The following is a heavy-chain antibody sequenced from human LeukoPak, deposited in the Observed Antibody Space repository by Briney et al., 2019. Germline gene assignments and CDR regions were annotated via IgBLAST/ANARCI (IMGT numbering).Heavy chain of an antibody. J-gene: IGHJ4*02. V-gene: IGHV4-61*08. CDR2: IYYSGST. CDR1: GGSISSGGYS. D-gene: IGHD3-22*01. Sequence: SETLSLTCAVSGGSISSGGYSWSWIRQPPGKGLEWIGYIYYSGSTNYNPSLKSRVTISVDTSKNQFSLKLSSVTAADTAVYYCARVKYYYDSSGYNRNYFDYWGQGTLVTVSS. CDR3: ARVKYYYDSSGYNRNYFDY.